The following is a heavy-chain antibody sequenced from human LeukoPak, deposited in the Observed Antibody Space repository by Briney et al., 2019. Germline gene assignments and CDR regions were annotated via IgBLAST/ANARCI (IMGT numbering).Heavy chain of an antibody. CDR2: ISEDGGAR. J-gene: IGHJ4*02. D-gene: IGHD3-22*01. V-gene: IGHV3-23*01. CDR3: AKESLPHRGYYFDS. CDR1: GFTFSAYA. Sequence: GGSLRLSCAASGFTFSAYAMSWVRQAPGKGLDWVSAISEDGGARLYADSVKGRFTISRDNSENTVSLQVNSLSAGDTAVYFCAKESLPHRGYYFDSWGRGTLITVSS.